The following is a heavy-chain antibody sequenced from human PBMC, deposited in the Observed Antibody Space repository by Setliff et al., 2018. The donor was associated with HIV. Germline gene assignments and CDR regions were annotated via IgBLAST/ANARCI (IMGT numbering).Heavy chain of an antibody. CDR3: ARPRRVRSRAWYWFDI. CDR1: GYSINSGFS. J-gene: IGHJ5*02. D-gene: IGHD6-19*01. CDR2: IYQSGSI. Sequence: SKTLSLTCAASGYSINSGFSRAWIRQPPGQGPQWIGSIYQSGSIYYNPSLQSRVTISVDSSKNQFSLNLFSVTAADTAVYYCARPRRVRSRAWYWFDIWGQGTLVTVSS. V-gene: IGHV4-38-2*01.